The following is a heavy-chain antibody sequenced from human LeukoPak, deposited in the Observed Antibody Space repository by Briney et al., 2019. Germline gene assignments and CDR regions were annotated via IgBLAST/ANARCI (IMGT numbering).Heavy chain of an antibody. CDR2: IYHSGST. J-gene: IGHJ4*02. D-gene: IGHD3-9*01. Sequence: PSETLSLTCTVSGGSISSYYWSWIRQPPGKGLEWIGYIYHSGSTNYNPSLKSRVTISVDTSKNQFSLKLSSVTAADTAVYYCASSPIRYFDWLSSYYFDYWGQGTLVTVSS. CDR3: ASSPIRYFDWLSSYYFDY. V-gene: IGHV4-59*01. CDR1: GGSISSYY.